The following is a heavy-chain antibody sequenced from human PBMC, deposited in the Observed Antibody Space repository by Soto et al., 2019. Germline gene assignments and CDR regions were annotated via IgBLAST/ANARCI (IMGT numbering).Heavy chain of an antibody. CDR2: ISGSGGST. CDR1: GFTFSSYA. J-gene: IGHJ6*03. Sequence: GGSLRLSCAASGFTFSSYAMSWVRQAPGKGLEWVSAISGSGGSTYYADSVKGRFTISRDNSKNTLYLQMNSLRAEDTAVYYCAKGGGAAAASHYYYYYYYMDVWGKGTTVTVSS. D-gene: IGHD6-13*01. CDR3: AKGGGAAAASHYYYYYYYMDV. V-gene: IGHV3-23*01.